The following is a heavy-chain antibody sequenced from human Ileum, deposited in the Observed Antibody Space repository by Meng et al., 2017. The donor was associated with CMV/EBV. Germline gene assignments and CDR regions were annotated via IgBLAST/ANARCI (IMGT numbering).Heavy chain of an antibody. CDR3: AKECRVYSYDSSGYDSVDY. CDR1: GFPFRRHG. V-gene: IGHV3-30*02. D-gene: IGHD3-22*01. CDR2: IQHDGINK. J-gene: IGHJ4*02. Sequence: GESLDLSCAASGFPFRRHGMLWVRQDPGNGLEWVAFIQHDGINKYYADSVKGRSTITRDNSKNTLYLQLHSLRGDDTAGDYCAKECRVYSYDSSGYDSVDYWGQGTLVTGAS.